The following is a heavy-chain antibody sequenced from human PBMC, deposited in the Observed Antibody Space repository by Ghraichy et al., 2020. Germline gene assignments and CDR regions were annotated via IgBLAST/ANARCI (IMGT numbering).Heavy chain of an antibody. V-gene: IGHV3-74*01. Sequence: GGSLRLSCAASGFTFSSYWMHWVRQAPGKGLVWVSRINSDGSSTSYADSVKGRFTISRDNAKNTLYLQMNSLRAEVTAVYYCARDKHDFWSGYYTGYFDYWGQGTLVTVSS. CDR2: INSDGSST. D-gene: IGHD3-3*01. CDR3: ARDKHDFWSGYYTGYFDY. CDR1: GFTFSSYW. J-gene: IGHJ4*02.